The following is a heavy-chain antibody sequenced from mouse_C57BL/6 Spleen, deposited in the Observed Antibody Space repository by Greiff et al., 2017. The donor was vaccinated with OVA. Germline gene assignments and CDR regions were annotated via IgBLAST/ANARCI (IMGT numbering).Heavy chain of an antibody. CDR3: ARKHDYGSSNWYFDV. CDR1: GFSLSTSGMG. D-gene: IGHD1-1*01. Sequence: QVTLKVSGPGILQSSQTLSLTCSFSGFSLSTSGMGVSWIRQPPGKGLEWLAHIYWDDDKRYNPFLKSRLTISKDTSRNQVFLKITSVDTADTATYYCARKHDYGSSNWYFDVWGTGTTVTVSS. CDR2: IYWDDDK. V-gene: IGHV8-12*01. J-gene: IGHJ1*03.